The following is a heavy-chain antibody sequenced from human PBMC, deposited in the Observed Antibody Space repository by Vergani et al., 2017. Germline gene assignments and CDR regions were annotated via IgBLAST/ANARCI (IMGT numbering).Heavy chain of an antibody. J-gene: IGHJ3*02. Sequence: QVQLVESGGGLVKPGGSLRLSCAASGFTFSDYYMRWIRQAPGKGLGWVSYISSSGSTIYYADSVQGRFTISRDNAKNSLYLQMNSLRAEDTAVYYCARDLNDYGDIDAFDIWGQGTMVTVSS. CDR1: GFTFSDYY. CDR2: ISSSGSTI. V-gene: IGHV3-11*01. D-gene: IGHD4-17*01. CDR3: ARDLNDYGDIDAFDI.